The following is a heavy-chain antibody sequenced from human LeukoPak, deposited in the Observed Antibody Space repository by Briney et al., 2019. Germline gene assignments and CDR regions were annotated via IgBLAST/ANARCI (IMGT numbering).Heavy chain of an antibody. CDR2: ISGSGGST. V-gene: IGHV3-23*01. J-gene: IGHJ1*01. CDR3: AKPAPPYYDILTGYYFAEYFQH. Sequence: PGGSLRLSCAASGFTFSSYAMSWVRQAPGKGLEWVSAISGSGGSTHYADSVKGRFTISRDNSKNTLYLQMNSLRAEDTAVYYCAKPAPPYYDILTGYYFAEYFQHWGQGTLVTVSS. CDR1: GFTFSSYA. D-gene: IGHD3-9*01.